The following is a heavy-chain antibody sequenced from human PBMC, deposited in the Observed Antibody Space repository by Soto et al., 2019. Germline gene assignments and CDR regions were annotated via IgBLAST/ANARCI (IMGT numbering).Heavy chain of an antibody. CDR3: ARGGYYDSSGSRNYYYYGMNV. CDR2: ISAYDGNT. D-gene: IGHD3-22*01. CDR1: GYRFTSYG. V-gene: IGHV1-18*01. Sequence: QAQLVQSGAEVKRPGASVKVSCRASGYRFTSYGINWVRQAPGQGLEWLGWISAYDGNTNYAQILQGRGSMTTDTSANTAYMELRSLRADDTAMYYCARGGYYDSSGSRNYYYYGMNVWGQGTTVTVSS. J-gene: IGHJ6*02.